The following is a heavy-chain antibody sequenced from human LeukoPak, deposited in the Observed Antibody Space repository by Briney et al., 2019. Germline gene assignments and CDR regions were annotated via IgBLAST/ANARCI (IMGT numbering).Heavy chain of an antibody. J-gene: IGHJ6*03. CDR3: ARGSGSGSYYRRNYYYYYMDV. CDR2: INPNSGGT. D-gene: IGHD3-10*01. V-gene: IGHV1-2*02. CDR1: GYTFTGYY. Sequence: ASVKVSCKASGYTFTGYYMHWVRQAPGQGLEWMGWINPNSGGTNYAQKFQGRVTMTRDTSISTAYMELSSLRSEDTAVYYCARGSGSGSYYRRNYYYYYMDVWGKGTTVTISS.